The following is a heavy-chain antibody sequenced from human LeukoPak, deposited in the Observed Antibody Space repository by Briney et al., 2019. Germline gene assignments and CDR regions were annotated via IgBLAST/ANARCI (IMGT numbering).Heavy chain of an antibody. J-gene: IGHJ4*02. CDR2: ISNSGNTM. CDR1: GFTFSDYY. Sequence: GGSLRLSCAASGFTFSDYYMSWIRQAPGKGLEWVSYISNSGNTMYYVDSVKGRFTISRDNAKNSLYLQMNSVRAEDTAVYFCTRDLYMVGGVDYWGQGALVTVSS. CDR3: TRDLYMVGGVDY. D-gene: IGHD1-26*01. V-gene: IGHV3-11*01.